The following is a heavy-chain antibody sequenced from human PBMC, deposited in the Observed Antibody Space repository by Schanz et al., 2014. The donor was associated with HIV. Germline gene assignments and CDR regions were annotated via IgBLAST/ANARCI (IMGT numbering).Heavy chain of an antibody. CDR2: ISGSGGST. CDR3: ARDLKYDFWSGYYYYYGMDV. D-gene: IGHD3-3*01. J-gene: IGHJ6*02. V-gene: IGHV3-23*04. Sequence: EVQLVESGGGLVQPGGSLRLSCAASGFTFSTTAMSWVRQAPGKGLEWVSNISGSGGSTFYADSVKGRFTISRDNSKNTLYLQMNSLRAEDTAVYYCARDLKYDFWSGYYYYYGMDVWGQGTTVTVSS. CDR1: GFTFSTTA.